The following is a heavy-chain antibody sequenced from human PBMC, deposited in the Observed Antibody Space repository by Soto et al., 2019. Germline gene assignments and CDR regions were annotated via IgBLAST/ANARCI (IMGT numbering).Heavy chain of an antibody. CDR2: ISYDGSNK. CDR1: GFTFSSYG. J-gene: IGHJ5*02. Sequence: GGSMRLCCSASGFTFSSYGMHWVRQDPGKGLEWVAVISYDGSNKYYADSVKGRFTISRDNSKNTLYLQMNSLRAEDTAVYYCAKTRPGDYVLWFDPWGQGTLVTVSS. V-gene: IGHV3-30*18. D-gene: IGHD4-17*01. CDR3: AKTRPGDYVLWFDP.